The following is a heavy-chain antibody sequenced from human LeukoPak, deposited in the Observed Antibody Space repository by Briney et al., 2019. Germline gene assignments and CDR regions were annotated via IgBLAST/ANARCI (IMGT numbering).Heavy chain of an antibody. CDR2: IYPGDSDT. CDR3: ARLRGSGTYEDY. Sequence: KVSCKASRVTFNSCSISWVRQMPGKGLEWMGVIYPGDSDTRYSPSFQGQVTISADKSISTAYLQWSSLKASDTAMYYCARLRGSGTYEDYWGQGTLVTVSS. D-gene: IGHD3-10*01. J-gene: IGHJ4*02. V-gene: IGHV5-51*01. CDR1: RVTFNSCS.